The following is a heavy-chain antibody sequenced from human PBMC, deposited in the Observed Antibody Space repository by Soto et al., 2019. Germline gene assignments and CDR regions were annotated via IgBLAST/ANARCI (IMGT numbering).Heavy chain of an antibody. Sequence: ASVKVSCKASGYTFTSYAIHWVRQAPGQRLEWMGWIHPANGNTKYSQRFQGRVTITSDTSASTAYMEVSSLRSEGTAVYYCARALAPYYVYYWGRGTLVTVSS. J-gene: IGHJ4*02. CDR3: ARALAPYYVYY. CDR2: IHPANGNT. D-gene: IGHD6-13*01. V-gene: IGHV1-3*01. CDR1: GYTFTSYA.